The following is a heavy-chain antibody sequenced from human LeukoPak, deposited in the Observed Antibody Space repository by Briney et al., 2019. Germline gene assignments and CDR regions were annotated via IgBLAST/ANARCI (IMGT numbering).Heavy chain of an antibody. J-gene: IGHJ5*02. CDR1: GGSISSYY. CDR3: ARISRDIVVVPAATNGWFDP. V-gene: IGHV4-59*12. Sequence: SETLSLTCTVSGGSISSYYWSWIRQPPGKGLEWIGYIYYSGSTNYNPSLKSRVTISVDTSKNQFSLKLSSVTAADTAVYYCARISRDIVVVPAATNGWFDPWGQGTLVTVSS. CDR2: IYYSGST. D-gene: IGHD2-2*01.